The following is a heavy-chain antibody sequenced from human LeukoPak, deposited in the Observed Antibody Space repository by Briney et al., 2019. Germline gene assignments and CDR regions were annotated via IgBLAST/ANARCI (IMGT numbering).Heavy chain of an antibody. D-gene: IGHD3-3*01. CDR2: ISGSGGST. CDR1: GFTFSNAW. Sequence: PGGSLRLSCAASGFTFSNAWMSWVRQAPGKGLEWVSAISGSGGSTYYADSVKGRFTISRDNSKNTLYLQMNSLRAEDTAVYYCERAPGPNFWSGPFDYWGQGTLVTVSS. J-gene: IGHJ4*02. V-gene: IGHV3-23*01. CDR3: ERAPGPNFWSGPFDY.